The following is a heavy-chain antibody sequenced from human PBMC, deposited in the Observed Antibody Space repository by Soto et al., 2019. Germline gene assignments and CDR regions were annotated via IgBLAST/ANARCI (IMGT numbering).Heavy chain of an antibody. J-gene: IGHJ4*01. CDR3: TTDSYFTMELVRFDF. Sequence: GASLRLSCAASGFTFTTAWINWVRQAPGKGLEWVGRIKSKNDGGTADFAAPVKGRFAISRDDSKNMVDLQMNNLKTEDTAVYCTTDSYFTMELVRFDFWGLGTLVTVSS. V-gene: IGHV3-15*07. CDR2: IKSKNDGGTA. D-gene: IGHD1-7*01. CDR1: GFTFTTAW.